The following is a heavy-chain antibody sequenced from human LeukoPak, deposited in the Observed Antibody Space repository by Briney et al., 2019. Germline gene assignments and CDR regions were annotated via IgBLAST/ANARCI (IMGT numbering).Heavy chain of an antibody. D-gene: IGHD3-22*01. CDR2: IYYSGST. CDR3: ARHDSYDGSGYYSGYFQH. CDR1: GGSISSYY. J-gene: IGHJ1*01. Sequence: SETLSLTCTVSGGSISSYYWSWIRQPPGKGLEWIGYIYYSGSTNYNPFLKGRVIISVDTSKKQFSLKLSSVTAADTAVYYCARHDSYDGSGYYSGYFQHWGQGTLVTVSS. V-gene: IGHV4-59*08.